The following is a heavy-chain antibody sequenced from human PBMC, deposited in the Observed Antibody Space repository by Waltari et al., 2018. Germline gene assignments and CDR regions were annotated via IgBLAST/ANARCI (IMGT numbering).Heavy chain of an antibody. CDR1: GGSISSYY. CDR3: ARGYYDFWSGYYRGGFDY. V-gene: IGHV4-59*01. Sequence: QAQLQESGPGLVKPSETLSLTCTVSGGSISSYYWSWIRQPPGKGLEWIGYIYYSGSTNYNPSLKSRVTISVDTSKNQFSLKLSSVTAADTAVYYCARGYYDFWSGYYRGGFDYWGQGTLVTVSS. J-gene: IGHJ4*02. D-gene: IGHD3-3*01. CDR2: IYYSGST.